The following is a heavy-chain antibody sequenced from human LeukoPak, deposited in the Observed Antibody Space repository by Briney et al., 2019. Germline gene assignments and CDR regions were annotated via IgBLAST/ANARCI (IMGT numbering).Heavy chain of an antibody. CDR2: ISAYKGNT. J-gene: IGHJ2*01. CDR1: GYSFNVHG. D-gene: IGHD5-24*01. V-gene: IGHV1-18*04. CDR3: ARTLGGNYVEMATGVDL. Sequence: ASVKVSCKASGYSFNVHGMTWVQQAPGQGLEWMGWISAYKGNTNYAAKFQGRVTMTTDTSTSTGYMELTSLRSDDTAVYYCARTLGGNYVEMATGVDLWGRGTLVTVSS.